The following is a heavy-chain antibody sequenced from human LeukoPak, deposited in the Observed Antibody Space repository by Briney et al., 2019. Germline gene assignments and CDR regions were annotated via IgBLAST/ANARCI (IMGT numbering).Heavy chain of an antibody. J-gene: IGHJ5*02. CDR3: ARPGYCSGDNCQSWFDP. CDR1: GYSFTSYW. CDR2: IYPGDSDT. Sequence: GESLKISCKGSGYSFTSYWIGWVRQMPGKGLEWMGIIYPGDSDTRYSPSFQGQVTISADKSISTAYLQWSSLKASDTAMYYCARPGYCSGDNCQSWFDPWGQGTLVTVSS. D-gene: IGHD2-15*01. V-gene: IGHV5-51*01.